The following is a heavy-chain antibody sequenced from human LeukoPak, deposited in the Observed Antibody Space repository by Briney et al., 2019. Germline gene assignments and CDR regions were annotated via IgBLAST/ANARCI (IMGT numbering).Heavy chain of an antibody. CDR3: ARPSYGSGSLDS. CDR1: GESFSGHY. D-gene: IGHD3-10*01. CDR2: INHSGST. Sequence: PSETLSLTCVVYGESFSGHYWTWIRQPPGRGLEWIGEINHSGSTTSNPSLNNRVTISVDTSKNQFSLKLTSVTAADTAVYYCARPSYGSGSLDSWGQGTLVTVSS. V-gene: IGHV4-34*01. J-gene: IGHJ4*02.